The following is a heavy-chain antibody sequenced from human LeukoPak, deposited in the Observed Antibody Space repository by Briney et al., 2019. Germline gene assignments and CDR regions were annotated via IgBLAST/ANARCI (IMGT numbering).Heavy chain of an antibody. CDR3: ARDAGDGDYVTYFDY. V-gene: IGHV3-21*01. CDR1: GFTFSSYS. CDR2: ISSSSSYI. D-gene: IGHD4-17*01. Sequence: GGSLRLSCAASGFTFSSYSMNWVRQAPGKGLEWVSSISSSSSYIYYADPVKGRFTISRDNAKNSLYLQMNSLRAEDTAVYYCARDAGDGDYVTYFDYWGQGTLVTVSS. J-gene: IGHJ4*02.